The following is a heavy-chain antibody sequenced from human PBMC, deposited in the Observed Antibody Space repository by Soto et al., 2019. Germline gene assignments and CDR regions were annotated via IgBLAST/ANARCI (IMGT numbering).Heavy chain of an antibody. Sequence: RLSCAASGFTFCDSAMHWVRQASGKGLEWVGRIRNKGNNYATAYTASVKGRFTISRDDSKNTVYLQMNSLKIDDSAVYYCTSRRDLTTVDPLDYWGLGTLVTVSS. CDR1: GFTFCDSA. J-gene: IGHJ4*02. CDR2: IRNKGNNYAT. CDR3: TSRRDLTTVDPLDY. D-gene: IGHD1-1*01. V-gene: IGHV3-73*01.